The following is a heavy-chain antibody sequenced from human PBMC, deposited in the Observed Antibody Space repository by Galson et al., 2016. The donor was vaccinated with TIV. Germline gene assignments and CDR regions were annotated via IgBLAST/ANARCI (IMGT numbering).Heavy chain of an antibody. CDR3: ARVLVGGGNNMIFDY. CDR1: GFTFSTYA. D-gene: IGHD1/OR15-1a*01. Sequence: SLRLSCAASGFTFSTYATSWVRQAPGKGLEWVSTIWGTGDDTHYADSVKGRFTISRDNSKNTLYLEMNSLRAEDTAGYYCARVLVGGGNNMIFDYWGQGTLVTVSS. J-gene: IGHJ4*02. V-gene: IGHV3-23*01. CDR2: IWGTGDDT.